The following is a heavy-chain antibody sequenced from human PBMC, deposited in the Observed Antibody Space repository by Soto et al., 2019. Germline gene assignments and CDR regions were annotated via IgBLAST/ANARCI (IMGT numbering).Heavy chain of an antibody. CDR3: AKDRFAPDSYQDY. CDR1: GFTFSSYG. Sequence: PGGSLRLSCAASGFTFSSYGMHWVRQAPGKGLEWVAVISYDGSNKYYADSVKGRFTTSRDNSKNTLYLQMNSLRAEDTAVYYSAKDRFAPDSYQDYWSQGTLVTVSS. CDR2: ISYDGSNK. J-gene: IGHJ4*02. V-gene: IGHV3-30*18. D-gene: IGHD3-16*02.